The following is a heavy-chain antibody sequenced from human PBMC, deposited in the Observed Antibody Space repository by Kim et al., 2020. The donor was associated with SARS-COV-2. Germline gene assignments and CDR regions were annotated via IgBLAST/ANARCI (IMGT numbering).Heavy chain of an antibody. Sequence: SETLSLTCTVSGGSIKGGSFFWSWIRQHPGKGPEWIGYINYSGTTYYHPSLQSRVTISVDTSKNQFSLKMRSVPAADTAVYYCVRDSYASRWIDFWGQGTLVTVSS. V-gene: IGHV4-31*03. CDR3: VRDSYASRWIDF. CDR2: INYSGTT. CDR1: GGSIKGGSFF. D-gene: IGHD2-2*01. J-gene: IGHJ4*02.